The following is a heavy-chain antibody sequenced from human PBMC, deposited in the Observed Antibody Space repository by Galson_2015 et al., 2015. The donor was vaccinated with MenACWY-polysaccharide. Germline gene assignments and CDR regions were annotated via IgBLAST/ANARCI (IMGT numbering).Heavy chain of an antibody. CDR1: GFTFGNFW. Sequence: SLRLSCAASGFTFGNFWMSWVRQAPGKELEWVASIKQDGSEKYLVDSVKGRFTISRDNAENSLFLQMNSLRAEDTAVYYCARERWVRGVSFDQWGRGTLVTVSS. D-gene: IGHD3-10*01. V-gene: IGHV3-7*01. CDR3: ARERWVRGVSFDQ. J-gene: IGHJ4*02. CDR2: IKQDGSEK.